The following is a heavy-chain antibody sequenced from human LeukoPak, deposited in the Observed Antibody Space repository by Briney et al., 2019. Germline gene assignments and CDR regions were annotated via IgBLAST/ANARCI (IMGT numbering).Heavy chain of an antibody. CDR3: ARILWRSGSYYFDY. Sequence: PSETLSLTCTVSGGSISSYYWSWIRQPPGKGLEWIGYIYYSGSTNYNPSLKSRVTISVDTSKNQFSLKLSSVTAADTAVYYCARILWRSGSYYFDYWGQGTLVTVSS. J-gene: IGHJ4*02. V-gene: IGHV4-59*01. CDR2: IYYSGST. D-gene: IGHD1-26*01. CDR1: GGSISSYY.